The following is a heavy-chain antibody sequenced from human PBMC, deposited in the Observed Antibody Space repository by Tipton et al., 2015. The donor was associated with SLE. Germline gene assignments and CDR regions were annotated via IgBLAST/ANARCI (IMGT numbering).Heavy chain of an antibody. V-gene: IGHV3-23*01. D-gene: IGHD6-19*01. CDR2: ISGSGGST. CDR1: GFTFSDYY. J-gene: IGHJ4*02. Sequence: SLRLSCAASGFTFSDYYMDWVRQAPGKGLEWVSAISGSGGSTYYADSVKGRFTISRDNSKNTLYLQMNSLRAEDTAVYYCAKDVGAVAGTIQGYWGQGTLVTVSS. CDR3: AKDVGAVAGTIQGY.